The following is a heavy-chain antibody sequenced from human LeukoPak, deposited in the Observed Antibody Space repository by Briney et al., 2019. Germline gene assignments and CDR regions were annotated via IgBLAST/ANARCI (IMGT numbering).Heavy chain of an antibody. CDR3: ARGGGCSSTSCYYDYYYYMDV. Sequence: SETLSLTCTVSGGSISSSSYYWSWIRQPAGKGLEWIGRIYTSGSTNYNPSLKSRVTISVDTSKNQFSLKLSSVTAADTAVYYCARGGGCSSTSCYYDYYYYMDVWGKGTTVTVSS. D-gene: IGHD2-2*01. J-gene: IGHJ6*03. V-gene: IGHV4-61*02. CDR2: IYTSGST. CDR1: GGSISSSSYY.